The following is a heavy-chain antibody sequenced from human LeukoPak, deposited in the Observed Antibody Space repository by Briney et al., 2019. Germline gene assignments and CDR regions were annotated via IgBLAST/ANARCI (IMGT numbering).Heavy chain of an antibody. CDR2: FDPEDGET. CDR3: ATVARQLLPDYYYYGMDV. Sequence: ASVKVSCKVSGYTLTELSMHWVRQAPGEGLEWMGGFDPEDGETIYAQKFQGRVTMTEDTSTDTAYMELSSLRSEDTAVYYCATVARQLLPDYYYYGMDVWGKGTTVTVSS. J-gene: IGHJ6*04. D-gene: IGHD2-2*01. V-gene: IGHV1-24*01. CDR1: GYTLTELS.